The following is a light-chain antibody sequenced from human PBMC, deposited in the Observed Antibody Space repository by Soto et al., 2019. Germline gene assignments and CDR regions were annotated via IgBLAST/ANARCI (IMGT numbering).Light chain of an antibody. Sequence: DIQMTHSPSSLYASVGDRVTLTCRASHSMSDYLNWYRQKPGRAPELLIYATSTLQSGVPSRFSGNRSGTEFTLTISGLQPEDFATYFCQQSFSTPYTFGQGTQLEI. J-gene: IGKJ2*01. CDR3: QQSFSTPYT. CDR1: HSMSDY. V-gene: IGKV1-39*01. CDR2: ATS.